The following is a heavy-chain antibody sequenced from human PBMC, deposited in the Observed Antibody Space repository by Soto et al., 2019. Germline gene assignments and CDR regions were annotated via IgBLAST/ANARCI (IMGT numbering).Heavy chain of an antibody. V-gene: IGHV3-30*18. CDR3: AKDLFNSYGDFWYYYYGMDV. Sequence: HPGGSLRLSCAASGFTFSSYGMHWVRQAPGKGLERVAVISYDGSNKYYADSVKGRITISRDNSKNTLYLQMNRLRDEDTDGYYIAKDLFNSYGDFWYYYYGMDVWGQGTTVTVSS. J-gene: IGHJ6*02. CDR1: GFTFSSYG. D-gene: IGHD5-18*01. CDR2: ISYDGSNK.